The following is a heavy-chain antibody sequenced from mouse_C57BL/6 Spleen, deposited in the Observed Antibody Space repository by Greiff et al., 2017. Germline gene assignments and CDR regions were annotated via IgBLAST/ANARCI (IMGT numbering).Heavy chain of an antibody. V-gene: IGHV1-15*01. CDR3: TPLITTVVARFDY. Sequence: LVESGAELVRPGASVTLSCKASGYTFTDYEMHWVKQTPVHGLEWIGAIDPETGGTAYNQKFKGKAILTADKSSSTAYMELRSLTSEDSSVYYCTPLITTVVARFDYWGQGTTLTVSS. J-gene: IGHJ2*01. D-gene: IGHD1-1*01. CDR1: GYTFTDYE. CDR2: IDPETGGT.